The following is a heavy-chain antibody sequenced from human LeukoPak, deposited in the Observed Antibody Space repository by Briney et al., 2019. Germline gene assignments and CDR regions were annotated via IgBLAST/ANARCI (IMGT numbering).Heavy chain of an antibody. CDR1: GFTFNNYG. D-gene: IGHD2-15*01. CDR2: ISFDGSNQ. CDR3: AKEADGSFDY. J-gene: IGHJ4*02. Sequence: PGGSLRLSCAASGFTFNNYGMHWVRQAPGKGLELVTVISFDGSNQYYVDSVKGRFTISRDNSKNTLYLQMNSLRAEDTAVYYCAKEADGSFDYWGQGTLVTVSS. V-gene: IGHV3-30*18.